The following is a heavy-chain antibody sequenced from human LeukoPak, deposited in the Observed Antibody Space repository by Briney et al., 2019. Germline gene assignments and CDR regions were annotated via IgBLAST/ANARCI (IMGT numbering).Heavy chain of an antibody. D-gene: IGHD6-13*01. Sequence: GGSLRLSCAASGLTFSTYAMTWVRQAPGKGLEWVSAISGSGGSTYYADSVKGRFTISRDNSKNTLYLQMNSLRAEDTAVYYCAKEKSSGSWPPVAFDIWGQGTMVTVSS. CDR2: ISGSGGST. CDR1: GLTFSTYA. V-gene: IGHV3-23*01. CDR3: AKEKSSGSWPPVAFDI. J-gene: IGHJ3*02.